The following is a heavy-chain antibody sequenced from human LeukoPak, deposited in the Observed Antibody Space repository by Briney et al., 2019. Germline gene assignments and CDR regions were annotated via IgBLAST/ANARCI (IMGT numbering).Heavy chain of an antibody. D-gene: IGHD3-22*01. CDR3: AKASAFDSSGYYFYYSDY. CDR2: TSGSGGRT. CDR1: GFTFSSYA. J-gene: IGHJ4*02. Sequence: GSLRLSCAASGFTFSSYAMSWVRQAAGKGLEWVSGTSGSGGRTYYADPVKGRFTISRDNSKNTLYLQMNSLRAEDTAVYYCAKASAFDSSGYYFYYSDYWGQGTLVTVSS. V-gene: IGHV3-23*01.